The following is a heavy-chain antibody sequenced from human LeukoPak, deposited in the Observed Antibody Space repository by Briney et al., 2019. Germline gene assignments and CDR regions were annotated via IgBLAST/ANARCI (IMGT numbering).Heavy chain of an antibody. CDR3: AKVRWGSDNALDS. Sequence: GSLRLSCAASGFTFSSYAMHWVRQAPGKGLEWVAVISYDGSNKYYADSVKGRFTISRDNSMNTLYLQMNSLRAEDTAVYYCAKVRWGSDNALDSWGQGTLVTGSS. J-gene: IGHJ4*02. CDR2: ISYDGSNK. V-gene: IGHV3-30*04. CDR1: GFTFSSYA. D-gene: IGHD3-16*01.